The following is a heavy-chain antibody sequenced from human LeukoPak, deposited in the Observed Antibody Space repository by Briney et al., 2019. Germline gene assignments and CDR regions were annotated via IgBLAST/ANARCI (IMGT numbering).Heavy chain of an antibody. Sequence: PGGSLRLSCAASGFIFNKHAMSWVRQAPGKGLEWVSGISGSGGSTDYADSVKGRFTISRDNSKNTLYLQMNSLRAEDTAVYYCASSCGGFYGMDVWGQGTTVTVSS. V-gene: IGHV3-23*01. D-gene: IGHD3-16*01. J-gene: IGHJ6*02. CDR1: GFIFNKHA. CDR2: ISGSGGST. CDR3: ASSCGGFYGMDV.